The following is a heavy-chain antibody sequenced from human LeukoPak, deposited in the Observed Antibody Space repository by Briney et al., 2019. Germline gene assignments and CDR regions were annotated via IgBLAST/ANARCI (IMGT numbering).Heavy chain of an antibody. J-gene: IGHJ3*02. CDR1: GYTFTGYY. D-gene: IGHD2-21*02. V-gene: IGHV1-2*02. CDR3: ARGGDCYSSENDAFDI. Sequence: GASVKVSCKASGYTFTGYYMHWVRQAPGQGLEWMGWINPNSGGTNYAQKFQGRVTMTRDTSIRTAYMELSRLRSDDTAVYYCARGGDCYSSENDAFDIWGQGTMVTVSS. CDR2: INPNSGGT.